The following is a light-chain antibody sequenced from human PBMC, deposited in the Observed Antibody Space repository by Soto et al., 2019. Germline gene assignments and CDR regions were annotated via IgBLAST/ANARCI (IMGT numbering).Light chain of an antibody. CDR1: QSISSR. J-gene: IGKJ1*01. Sequence: DIQMTQSPSTLSSSVGDTVTVTCRASQSISSRLAWYQVKPGRVPKLLISDASTLERGVPTTFSGSGSGTEFTLTISALQPDDFATYYCQQYTDYSRTFGQGTKVDI. CDR2: DAS. V-gene: IGKV1-5*01. CDR3: QQYTDYSRT.